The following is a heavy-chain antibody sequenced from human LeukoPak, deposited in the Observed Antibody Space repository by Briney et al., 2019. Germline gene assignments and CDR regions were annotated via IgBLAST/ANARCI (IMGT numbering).Heavy chain of an antibody. CDR1: GFTFSSYS. CDR3: ARAPSGSYGYAFDI. CDR2: ISSSSSYI. Sequence: PGGSLRLYCAASGFTFSSYSMNWVRQAPGKGLEWVSSISSSSSYIYYADSVKGRFTISRDNAKNSLYLQMNSLRAEDTAVYYCARAPSGSYGYAFDIWGQGTMVTVSS. D-gene: IGHD1-26*01. J-gene: IGHJ3*02. V-gene: IGHV3-21*01.